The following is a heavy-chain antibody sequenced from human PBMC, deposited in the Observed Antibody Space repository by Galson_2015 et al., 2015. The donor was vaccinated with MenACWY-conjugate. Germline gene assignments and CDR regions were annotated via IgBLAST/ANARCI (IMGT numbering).Heavy chain of an antibody. CDR1: GYSFTNYW. CDR2: IYPGDSDT. V-gene: IGHV5-51*01. D-gene: IGHD5-18*01. Sequence: SGAEVKKPGESLKISCKVSGYSFTNYWIGWVRQMPGKGLEWMAIIYPGDSDTRYHPSFQGQVTISADRSTSTAYLQWSSLKASDTAMYFCARRSGDTYHHWGQGTLVIVSS. CDR3: ARRSGDTYHH. J-gene: IGHJ4*02.